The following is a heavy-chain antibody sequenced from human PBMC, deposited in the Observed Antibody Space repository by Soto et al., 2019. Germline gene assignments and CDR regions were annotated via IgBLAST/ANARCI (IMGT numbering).Heavy chain of an antibody. J-gene: IGHJ4*02. Sequence: SETLSLTCTVSGGCISSGDYYWSWIRQPPGKGLEWIGYIYYSGSTYYNPSLKSRVTISVDTSKNQFSLKLSSVTAADTAVYYCARDQGYSYDYWGQGTLVTVSS. V-gene: IGHV4-30-4*01. D-gene: IGHD5-18*01. CDR3: ARDQGYSYDY. CDR2: IYYSGST. CDR1: GGCISSGDYY.